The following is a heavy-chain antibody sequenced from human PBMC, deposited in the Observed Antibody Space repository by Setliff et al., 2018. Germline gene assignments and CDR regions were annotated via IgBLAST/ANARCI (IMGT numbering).Heavy chain of an antibody. D-gene: IGHD5-18*01. V-gene: IGHV3-74*01. CDR2: INSDGTNT. Sequence: HPGGSLRLSCAASGFTFSSYWMHWVRQAPGKGLVWVSRINSDGTNTNYADSVKGRFIISRDNAKNTLYLQMNSLRAEDTAVYYCARGVDSYGSLGGYWGQGTLVTVSS. J-gene: IGHJ4*02. CDR1: GFTFSSYW. CDR3: ARGVDSYGSLGGY.